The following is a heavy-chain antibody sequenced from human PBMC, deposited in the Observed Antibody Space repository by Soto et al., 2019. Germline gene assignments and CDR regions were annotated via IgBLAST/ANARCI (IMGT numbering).Heavy chain of an antibody. D-gene: IGHD2-2*01. CDR1: GFTFSSYG. CDR2: IWYDGSNK. J-gene: IGHJ3*02. CDR3: AREDIVVVPATTDDAYDI. V-gene: IGHV3-33*01. Sequence: QVQLVESGGGVVQPGRSLRLSCAASGFTFSSYGMHWVRQAPGKGLEWVAVIWYDGSNKYYADSVKGRFTISRDNSKNPLYLQMNSLRAEDTALYYCAREDIVVVPATTDDAYDIWGQGTMVTVS.